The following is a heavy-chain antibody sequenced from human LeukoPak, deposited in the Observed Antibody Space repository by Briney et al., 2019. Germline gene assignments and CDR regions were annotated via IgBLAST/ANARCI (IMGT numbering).Heavy chain of an antibody. D-gene: IGHD3-22*01. CDR2: INQDGSEK. V-gene: IGHV3-7*01. Sequence: PGGSLRLSCAASGFTFGSYRMSWVRQAPGKGLEWVANINQDGSEKDYVDSVKGRFTISRDNAKNSLYLQMNSLRAEDTAVYYCARLYDGSAYHADHFDYWGQGTLVIVSS. CDR1: GFTFGSYR. J-gene: IGHJ4*02. CDR3: ARLYDGSAYHADHFDY.